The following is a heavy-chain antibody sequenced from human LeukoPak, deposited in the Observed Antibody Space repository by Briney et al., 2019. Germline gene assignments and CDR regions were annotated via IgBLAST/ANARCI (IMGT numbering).Heavy chain of an antibody. Sequence: PGGSLRLSCAASGFTFSSYGMRWVRQAPGKGLEWVAVISYDGSNKYYADSVKGRFTISRDNSKNTLYLQMNSLRAEDTAVYYCAKAHFDYWGQGTLVTVSS. CDR3: AKAHFDY. CDR2: ISYDGSNK. V-gene: IGHV3-30*18. J-gene: IGHJ4*02. CDR1: GFTFSSYG.